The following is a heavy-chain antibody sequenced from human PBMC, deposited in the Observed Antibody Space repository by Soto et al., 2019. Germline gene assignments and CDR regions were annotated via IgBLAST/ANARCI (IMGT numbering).Heavy chain of an antibody. CDR2: ISSSDSAV. CDR1: GCTCRSYN. Sequence: GGSMRLSCGAAGCTCRSYNMNRVSQDNRRGLEWISYISSSDSAVSYAGSVKGRFAISRDNAKSSLYLQMNSLRDEDTAVYYCARGMRGSGWPFDYWGQGILVTVSS. D-gene: IGHD6-19*01. CDR3: ARGMRGSGWPFDY. V-gene: IGHV3-48*02. J-gene: IGHJ4*02.